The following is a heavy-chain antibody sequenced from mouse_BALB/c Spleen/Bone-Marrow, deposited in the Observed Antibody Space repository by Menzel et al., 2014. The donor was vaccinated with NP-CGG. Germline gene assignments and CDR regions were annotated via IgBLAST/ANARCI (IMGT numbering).Heavy chain of an antibody. J-gene: IGHJ4*01. Sequence: LQQSGSELVRPGASVKLSCKASGYTFTSYWMHWVKPRPGQGLEWIGNIYPDSGSTNYDEKFKNKATLTVDTSSSTAYMQRSSLTSEDSAVYYCTRSPITTVVAETMDYGGQGTSVTVSS. D-gene: IGHD1-1*01. CDR2: IYPDSGST. V-gene: IGHV1S22*01. CDR3: TRSPITTVVAETMDY. CDR1: GYTFTSYW.